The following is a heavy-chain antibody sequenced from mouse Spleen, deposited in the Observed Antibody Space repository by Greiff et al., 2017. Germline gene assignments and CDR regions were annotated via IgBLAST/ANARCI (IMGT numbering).Heavy chain of an antibody. CDR1: GYTFTDYE. D-gene: IGHD2-3*01. CDR3: TRKWLLQAFAY. Sequence: QVHVKQSGAELVRPGASVTLSCKASGYTFTDYEMHWVKQTPVHGLEWIGAIDPETGGTAYNQKFKGKAILTADKSSSTAYMELRSLTSEDSAVYYCTRKWLLQAFAYWGQGTLVTVSA. CDR2: IDPETGGT. J-gene: IGHJ3*01. V-gene: IGHV1-15*01.